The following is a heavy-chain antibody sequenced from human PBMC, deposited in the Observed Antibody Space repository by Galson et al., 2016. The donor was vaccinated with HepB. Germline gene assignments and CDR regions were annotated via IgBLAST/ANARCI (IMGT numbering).Heavy chain of an antibody. CDR3: VGDVSYKIDY. Sequence: SLRLSCAASGFTFSRYWVHWVRQAPGKGLVWVSRISTDGSVTNYADSVKGRFTISRDNAKNTLYLQMNSLSAEDTAVYYCVGDVSYKIDYWGLGTLVTVSS. CDR1: GFTFSRYW. V-gene: IGHV3-74*01. J-gene: IGHJ4*02. CDR2: ISTDGSVT. D-gene: IGHD1-26*01.